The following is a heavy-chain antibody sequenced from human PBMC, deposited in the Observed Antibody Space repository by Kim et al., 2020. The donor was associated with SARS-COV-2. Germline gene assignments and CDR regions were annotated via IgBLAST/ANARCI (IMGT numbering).Heavy chain of an antibody. CDR1: GFTFSTYC. V-gene: IGHV3-30*03. Sequence: GGSLRLSCAASGFTFSTYCMRWVRQAPGKGLEWVAGISCNGSNEYSAYSVTVRCTISIASYNHTHYLQMNIIRADTAAVYYYSSARDPTSLYVSGSYFD. J-gene: IGHJ4*01. CDR3: SSARDPTSLYVSGSYFD. D-gene: IGHD3-10*01. CDR2: ISCNGSNE.